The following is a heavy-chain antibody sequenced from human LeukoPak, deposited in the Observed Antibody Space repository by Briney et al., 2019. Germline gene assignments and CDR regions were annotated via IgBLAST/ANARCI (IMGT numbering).Heavy chain of an antibody. V-gene: IGHV4-34*01. J-gene: IGHJ4*02. CDR2: INHSGST. CDR1: GGSFSDYY. D-gene: IGHD6-19*01. Sequence: SETLSLTCAVYGGSFSDYYWSWIRQPPGKGLEWIGEINHSGSTNYNPSLKSRVTISVDTSKNQFSLKLSSVTAADTAVYYCARALGGGYSSGWYYFDYWGQGTLVTVSS. CDR3: ARALGGGYSSGWYYFDY.